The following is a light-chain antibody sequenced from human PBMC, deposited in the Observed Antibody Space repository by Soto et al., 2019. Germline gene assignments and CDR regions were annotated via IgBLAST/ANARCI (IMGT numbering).Light chain of an antibody. J-gene: IGKJ2*01. CDR3: QQYYATPPYT. Sequence: IVMTQSPESLAVSLGERATINCKSSQSVLYSSNNKNYLAWYQQKPGQPPKLLIYWASTRESGVPDRFSGSGSGTDFTLTISSLQAEDVAVYYCQQYYATPPYTFGQGTKVEIK. V-gene: IGKV4-1*01. CDR1: QSVLYSSNNKNY. CDR2: WAS.